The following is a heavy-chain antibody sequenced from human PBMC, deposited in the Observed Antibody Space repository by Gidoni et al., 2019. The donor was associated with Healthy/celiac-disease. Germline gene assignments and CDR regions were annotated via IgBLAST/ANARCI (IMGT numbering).Heavy chain of an antibody. V-gene: IGHV4-34*01. CDR3: ARDVEVRGTNRNWFDP. Sequence: QVQLQQWGEGLLTPSGTLSLTCAVYGGSFSGYYWSWSRQPPGKGLEWSGEINHCGSTNYNPSLKSRVTISVDTSKNQFSLKLSSVTAADTAVYYCARDVEVRGTNRNWFDPWGQGTLVTVSS. CDR1: GGSFSGYY. J-gene: IGHJ5*02. CDR2: INHCGST. D-gene: IGHD3-10*01.